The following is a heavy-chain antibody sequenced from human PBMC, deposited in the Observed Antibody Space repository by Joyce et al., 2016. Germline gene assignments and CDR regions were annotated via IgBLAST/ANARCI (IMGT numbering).Heavy chain of an antibody. CDR1: GYSFTSYW. CDR2: IKPEDSDT. Sequence: EVQLVQSGGEVTKPGESLKISCKGVGYSFTSYWLGWVRQMPGKGLELLGIIKPEDSDTRYSPSFQGQVTISVDRSIKTAHLRWGSLRASDTAIYYCARSAVRGTLSPFFDYWGQGSLVTVSS. J-gene: IGHJ4*02. CDR3: ARSAVRGTLSPFFDY. V-gene: IGHV5-51*01. D-gene: IGHD3-16*01.